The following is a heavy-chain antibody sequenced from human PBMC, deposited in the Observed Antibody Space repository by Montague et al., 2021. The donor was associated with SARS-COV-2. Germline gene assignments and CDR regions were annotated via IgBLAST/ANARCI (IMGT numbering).Heavy chain of an antibody. CDR3: ARAGEDYYYDSSGFLY. CDR1: GFIFSRYE. CDR2: ISNSGDTK. Sequence: SLRLYCAASGFIFSRYEMNWVRQAPGKGLEWVSYISNSGDTKYYADSVNGRFTISRDNAKNSLYLQMSNLRAEDTAVYYCARAGEDYYYDSSGFLYWGQGILVTVSS. V-gene: IGHV3-48*03. J-gene: IGHJ4*02. D-gene: IGHD3-22*01.